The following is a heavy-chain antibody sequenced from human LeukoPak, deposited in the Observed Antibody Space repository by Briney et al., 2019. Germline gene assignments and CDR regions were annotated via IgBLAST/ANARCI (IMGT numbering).Heavy chain of an antibody. CDR1: GFTFTTYA. D-gene: IGHD6-19*01. V-gene: IGHV3-23*01. Sequence: GSLRLSCAASGFTFTTYAMSWVRQAPGKGPEWVSAISGSDGTTYYADSVKGRFTISTDSSKNTLYLQMSSLRADDTAVYYCAKGRDVAVTGSKVGSDYWGQGTLVTVSS. J-gene: IGHJ4*02. CDR3: AKGRDVAVTGSKVGSDY. CDR2: ISGSDGTT.